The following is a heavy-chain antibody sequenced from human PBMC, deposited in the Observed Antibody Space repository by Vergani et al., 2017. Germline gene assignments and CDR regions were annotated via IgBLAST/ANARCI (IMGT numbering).Heavy chain of an antibody. CDR3: ARGGLDSSSEYYFDS. CDR1: GGSFSGYY. CDR2: INHSGST. J-gene: IGHJ4*02. D-gene: IGHD6-6*01. V-gene: IGHV4-34*01. Sequence: QVQLQQWGAGLLKPSETLSLTCAVYGGSFSGYYWRWIRQPPGKGLEWLGEINHSGSTNYNPSLKSRVTISVDTSKNQFSLKLSSVTAADTAVYYCARGGLDSSSEYYFDSWGQGTLVTVSS.